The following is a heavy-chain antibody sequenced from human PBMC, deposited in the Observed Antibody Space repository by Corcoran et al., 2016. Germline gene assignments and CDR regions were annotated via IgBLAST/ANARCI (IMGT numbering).Heavy chain of an antibody. V-gene: IGHV4-39*07. J-gene: IGHJ3*02. Sequence: QLQLQESGPGLVKPSETLSLTCTVSGGSISSSSYYWGWIRQPPGKGLEWIGSIYYSGSTYYNPSLKSRVTISVDTSKNQFSLKLSSVTAADTAEYYWARVPGYYDTKGAFGSWGQGTMVTGSS. CDR3: ARVPGYYDTKGAFGS. D-gene: IGHD3-22*01. CDR1: GGSISSSSYY. CDR2: IYYSGST.